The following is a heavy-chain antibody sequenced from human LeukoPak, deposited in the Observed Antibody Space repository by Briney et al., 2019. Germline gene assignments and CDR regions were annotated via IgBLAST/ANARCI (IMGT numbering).Heavy chain of an antibody. Sequence: PGGSLRLSCTVSGGSISSYYWSWIRQPPGKGLEWIGYIYYSGSTNYNPSLKSRVTISVDTPKNQFSLKLSSVTAADTAVYYCARQDTPHDAFDIWGQGTMVTVSS. CDR2: IYYSGST. D-gene: IGHD5-18*01. CDR3: ARQDTPHDAFDI. J-gene: IGHJ3*02. CDR1: GGSISSYY. V-gene: IGHV4-59*08.